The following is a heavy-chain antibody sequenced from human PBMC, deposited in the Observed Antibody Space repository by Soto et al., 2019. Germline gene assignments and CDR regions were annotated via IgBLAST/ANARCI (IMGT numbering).Heavy chain of an antibody. CDR3: ARGARNYYYFDY. Sequence: EVQLVESGGGLVQPGGSLRLSCEASGFSFSSYWMHWVHQAPGKGLVWVSRIYTDGSRADYADSVKGRFTISRDNAKNTVYLQVNGLGAEDTAVYYCARGARNYYYFDYWGQGTLVTVSS. CDR2: IYTDGSRA. D-gene: IGHD1-7*01. V-gene: IGHV3-74*01. J-gene: IGHJ4*02. CDR1: GFSFSSYW.